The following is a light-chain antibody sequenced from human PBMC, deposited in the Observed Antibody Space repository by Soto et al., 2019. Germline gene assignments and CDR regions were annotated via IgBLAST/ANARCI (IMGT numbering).Light chain of an antibody. V-gene: IGLV1-44*01. J-gene: IGLJ2*01. CDR2: TNT. Sequence: QAVVTQPTSASGTPGQSVSISCSGSRSNIGTNPVNWYQQLPGTAPKLLFYTNTQRPSGVPDRFSASKSGTSASLAISGLQSEDEADYYCAAWDDSLNSVIFGGGTKLTVL. CDR3: AAWDDSLNSVI. CDR1: RSNIGTNP.